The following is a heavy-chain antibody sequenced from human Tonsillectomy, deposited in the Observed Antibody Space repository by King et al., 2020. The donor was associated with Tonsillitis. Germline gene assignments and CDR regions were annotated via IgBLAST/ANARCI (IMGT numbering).Heavy chain of an antibody. CDR3: AKGEGAPYYGFWSGDY. V-gene: IGHV3-30*18. D-gene: IGHD3-3*01. J-gene: IGHJ4*02. CDR2: ISYDGSNK. Sequence: VQLVESGGGVVQPGRSLRLSCAASGFTFSTYGMHWVRQAPGKGLEWVAVISYDGSNKYYADSVKGRFTISRDNSKNTLYLQMNSLRAEDTAVYYCAKGEGAPYYGFWSGDYWGQGTLVTVSS. CDR1: GFTFSTYG.